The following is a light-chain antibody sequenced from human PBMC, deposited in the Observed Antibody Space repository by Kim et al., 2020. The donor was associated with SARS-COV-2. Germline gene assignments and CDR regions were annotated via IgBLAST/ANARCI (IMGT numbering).Light chain of an antibody. Sequence: QLVLTQPPSASATPGQRVTISCSGTRSNVGRNFVYWYQQFPRAAPQLLIYRNDQRPSGVPDRFSGSKSDTSASLTISGLRFEDEATYHCATWDDSLNEVFGGGTQLTVL. CDR3: ATWDDSLNEV. CDR1: RSNVGRNF. CDR2: RND. V-gene: IGLV1-47*01. J-gene: IGLJ3*02.